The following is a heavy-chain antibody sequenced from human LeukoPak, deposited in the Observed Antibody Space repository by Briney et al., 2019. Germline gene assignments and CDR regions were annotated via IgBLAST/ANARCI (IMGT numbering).Heavy chain of an antibody. D-gene: IGHD2-15*01. V-gene: IGHV3-30*04. CDR3: ARDIVVVVAAIIFQH. Sequence: GGSLRLSCAASGFTFSSYAMHWVRQAPGKGLEWVAVISYDGSNKYYADSVKGRFTISRDNSKNTLYLQMNSLRAEDTAVYYCARDIVVVVAAIIFQHWGQGTLVTVSS. J-gene: IGHJ1*01. CDR2: ISYDGSNK. CDR1: GFTFSSYA.